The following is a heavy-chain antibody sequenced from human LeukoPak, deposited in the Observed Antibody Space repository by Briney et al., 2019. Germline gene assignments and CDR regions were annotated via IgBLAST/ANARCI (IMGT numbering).Heavy chain of an antibody. V-gene: IGHV4-59*01. Sequence: SETLSLTCTVSGGSISSDYWNWIRQPPGKALEWMGYIYYSGNTNYNPSLESRVTISVDPSKTQFSLTLTSVTAADTAVYYCSRAPGQWLGTGMDVWGQGTTVTVSS. CDR1: GGSISSDY. D-gene: IGHD6-19*01. CDR2: IYYSGNT. CDR3: SRAPGQWLGTGMDV. J-gene: IGHJ6*02.